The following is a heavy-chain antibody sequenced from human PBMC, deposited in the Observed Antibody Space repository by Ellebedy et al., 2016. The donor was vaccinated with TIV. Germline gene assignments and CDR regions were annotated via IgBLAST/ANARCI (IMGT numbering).Heavy chain of an antibody. D-gene: IGHD6-19*01. V-gene: IGHV3-7*03. J-gene: IGHJ4*02. CDR3: AKEVLAV. Sequence: GESLKISCAATGFMFSSYAMTWVRQAPGKGLEWVANINKDGSEKYYVDSVKGRFTISRDNSKNTLYLQMNSLRVDDTAIYYCAKEVLAVWGQGTLVTVSS. CDR1: GFMFSSYA. CDR2: INKDGSEK.